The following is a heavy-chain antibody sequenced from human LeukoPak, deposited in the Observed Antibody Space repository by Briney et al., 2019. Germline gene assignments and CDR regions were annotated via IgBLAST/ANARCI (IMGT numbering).Heavy chain of an antibody. V-gene: IGHV3-21*01. J-gene: IGHJ4*02. D-gene: IGHD3-3*01. CDR3: ARDEYYDFWSGYFVDY. Sequence: GGSLRLSCAASGFTFSSYSMNWVRQAPGKGLEWVSSISSSSYIYYADSVKGRFTISRDNATNSLYLQMNSLRAENTAVYYCARDEYYDFWSGYFVDYWGQGTLVTVSS. CDR2: ISSSSYI. CDR1: GFTFSSYS.